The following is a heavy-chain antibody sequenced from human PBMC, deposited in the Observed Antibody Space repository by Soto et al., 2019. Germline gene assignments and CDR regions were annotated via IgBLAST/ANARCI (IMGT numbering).Heavy chain of an antibody. CDR2: IIPIFGTA. D-gene: IGHD6-19*01. Sequence: SVKVSCKASRVAFSKFIVTWVRQAPGLGLEWVGGIIPIFGTANYAQKFQGRVTITADESTSTPYMEVNNLRSEDTAVYYCAKVRYSSPMGYYYGMDVWGQGTTVTVSS. V-gene: IGHV1-69*13. CDR1: RVAFSKFI. J-gene: IGHJ6*02. CDR3: AKVRYSSPMGYYYGMDV.